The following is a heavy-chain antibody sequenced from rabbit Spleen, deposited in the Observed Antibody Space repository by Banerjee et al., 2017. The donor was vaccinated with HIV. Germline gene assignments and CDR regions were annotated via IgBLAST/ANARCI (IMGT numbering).Heavy chain of an antibody. CDR3: ARDLPDVIGWNFGW. J-gene: IGHJ4*01. Sequence: EQLVESGGGLVQPEGSLTLTCKASGVSFSDKDVMCWVRQAPGKGLEWIACIYTGSGSIWYASWAKGRFTISKTSSTTVTLEMTSLTAVDTATYFCARDLPDVIGWNFGWWGQGTLVTVS. CDR1: GVSFSDKDV. D-gene: IGHD1-1*01. CDR2: IYTGSGSI. V-gene: IGHV1S45*01.